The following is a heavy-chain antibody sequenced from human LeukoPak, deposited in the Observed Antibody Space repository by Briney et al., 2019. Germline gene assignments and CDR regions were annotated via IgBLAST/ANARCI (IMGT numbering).Heavy chain of an antibody. CDR1: GYSFTSYG. J-gene: IGHJ4*02. Sequence: GESLKISCKGSGYSFTSYGIGWVRPMPGKGLEWMGIIYPGDSDTRYSPSFQGQVTISADKSISTAYLQWSSLKAPDTAMYYCARVESQATTRFDYWGQGTLVTVSS. D-gene: IGHD5-24*01. V-gene: IGHV5-51*01. CDR3: ARVESQATTRFDY. CDR2: IYPGDSDT.